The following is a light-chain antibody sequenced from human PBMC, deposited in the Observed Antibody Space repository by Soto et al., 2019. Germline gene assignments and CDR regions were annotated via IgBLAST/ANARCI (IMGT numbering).Light chain of an antibody. CDR2: AAS. V-gene: IGKV1-39*01. J-gene: IGKJ4*01. CDR1: QSISSY. CDR3: QQSYGTPRT. Sequence: DIQMTQSPSSLSASVGDRVTITCRASQSISSYLNWYQQKPGKAPKLLIYAASSLQSGVPSRFSGSGSGTDFALTISSLQPEDFATYYCQQSYGTPRTFGGGTKVDI.